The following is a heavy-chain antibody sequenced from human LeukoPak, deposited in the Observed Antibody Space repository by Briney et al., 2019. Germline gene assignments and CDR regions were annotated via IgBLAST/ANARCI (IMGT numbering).Heavy chain of an antibody. J-gene: IGHJ4*02. Sequence: GGSLRLSCAASGFTFNNYAMHWVRQAPGKGLEWVAIIRFDGSNQYYADSVKGRLTISKDNSKNTLLLQMNSLRREDTAVYFCAQKKRSRYFKNWGQGTLVTVSS. CDR1: GFTFNNYA. V-gene: IGHV3-30*02. CDR3: AQKKRSRYFKN. CDR2: IRFDGSNQ. D-gene: IGHD6-13*01.